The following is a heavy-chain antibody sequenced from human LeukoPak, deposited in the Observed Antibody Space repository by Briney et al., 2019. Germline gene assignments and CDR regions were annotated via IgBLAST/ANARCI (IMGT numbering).Heavy chain of an antibody. CDR2: IRYDGSNK. V-gene: IGHV3-30*02. D-gene: IGHD6-6*01. Sequence: GGSLRLSCAASGFTFSNYAMHWVRQAPGKGLEWVTFIRYDGSNKYYAESVKGRFTISRDNSKNTLYLQMSSLRAEDTAVYYCAEAIHSSSSGVVDYWGQGTLVTVSS. J-gene: IGHJ4*02. CDR3: AEAIHSSSSGVVDY. CDR1: GFTFSNYA.